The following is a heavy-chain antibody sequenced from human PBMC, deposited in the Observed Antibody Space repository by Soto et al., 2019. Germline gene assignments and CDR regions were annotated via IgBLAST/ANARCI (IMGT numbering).Heavy chain of an antibody. CDR2: IGTAGDT. Sequence: EVQLVESGGGLVQPGGSLRLSCAASGFTFSSYDMHWVRQATGKGLEWVSAIGTAGDTYYPGSVKGRFTISRENAKNSLYLQMNSLRAGDPAVYYCARTYYDSSGYYYFDYWGQGTLVTVSS. CDR3: ARTYYDSSGYYYFDY. J-gene: IGHJ4*02. V-gene: IGHV3-13*01. D-gene: IGHD3-22*01. CDR1: GFTFSSYD.